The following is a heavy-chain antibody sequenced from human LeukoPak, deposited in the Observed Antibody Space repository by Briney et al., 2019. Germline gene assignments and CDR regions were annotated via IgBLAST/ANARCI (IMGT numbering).Heavy chain of an antibody. CDR2: LSYGGRNK. D-gene: IGHD4-23*01. Sequence: PGRSLRLSCVSSGLTFSTHAIHWVRQAPGKGLEWVALLSYGGRNKWYADSVKGRFTVSGDGSTDRVFLQMDSLTTEDTAVYHCAADPGLGGNFRGGILFWGQGTLVTGSS. V-gene: IGHV3-30*04. J-gene: IGHJ4*02. CDR1: GLTFSTHA. CDR3: AADPGLGGNFRGGILF.